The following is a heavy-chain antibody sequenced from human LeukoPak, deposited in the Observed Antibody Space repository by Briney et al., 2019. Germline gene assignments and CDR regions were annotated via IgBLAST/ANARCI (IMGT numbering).Heavy chain of an antibody. V-gene: IGHV3-30*03. D-gene: IGHD2-2*01. CDR3: AREEYATVYYGMDV. J-gene: IGHJ6*02. CDR1: GFTFSSYA. CDR2: ISYDGSGK. Sequence: GKSLRLSCAASGFTFSSYAMHWVRRAPGKGLEWVAVISYDGSGKYYADSVTGRFTISRDNSKNTLYLQMNSLRAEDTAVYYCAREEYATVYYGMDVWGQGTTVTVSS.